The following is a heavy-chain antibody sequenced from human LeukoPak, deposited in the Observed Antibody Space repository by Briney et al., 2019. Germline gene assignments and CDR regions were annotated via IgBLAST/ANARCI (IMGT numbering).Heavy chain of an antibody. CDR1: GSCFTSYR. Sequence: GAPLQICSTGAGSCFTSYRIGCVHPLPGKRQEWMWIINPGYTATRYSPSFRGQVTISADKSISTAYLQWSSLKASDTAMYYCARGVLMVVAATNWFDPWGQGTLVTVSS. CDR2: INPGYTAT. V-gene: IGHV5-51*07. J-gene: IGHJ5*02. CDR3: ARGVLMVVAATNWFDP. D-gene: IGHD2-15*01.